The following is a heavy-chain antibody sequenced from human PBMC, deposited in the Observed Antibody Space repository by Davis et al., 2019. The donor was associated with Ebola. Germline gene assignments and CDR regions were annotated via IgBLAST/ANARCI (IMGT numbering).Heavy chain of an antibody. CDR1: GYSFTTYW. Sequence: KVSCKASGYSFTTYWIGWVRQMPGKGLEWMGIIYPGDSDTRYSPSFQGQVTISADKSINTAYLQWNSLKASDTAMYYCARRGYCSGSRCPWGNFDPWGQGTLVTVSS. CDR2: IYPGDSDT. D-gene: IGHD2-15*01. CDR3: ARRGYCSGSRCPWGNFDP. V-gene: IGHV5-51*01. J-gene: IGHJ5*02.